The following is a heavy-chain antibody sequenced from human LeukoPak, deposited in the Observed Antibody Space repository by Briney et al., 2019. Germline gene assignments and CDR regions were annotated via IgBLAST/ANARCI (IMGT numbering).Heavy chain of an antibody. CDR2: ISYDGSNK. CDR1: GFTFSSYA. Sequence: PGGSLRLSCAASGFTFSSYAMHWVRQAPGKGLEWVAVISYDGSNKYYADSVKGRFTISRDNSKNTLYLQMNSLRAEDTAVYYCARGGFYYGMDTWGQGTTVTVSS. CDR3: ARGGFYYGMDT. V-gene: IGHV3-30-3*01. J-gene: IGHJ6*02.